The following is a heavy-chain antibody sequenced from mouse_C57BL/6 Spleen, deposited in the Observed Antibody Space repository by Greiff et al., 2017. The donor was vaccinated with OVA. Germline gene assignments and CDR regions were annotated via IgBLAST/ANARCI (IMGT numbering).Heavy chain of an antibody. V-gene: IGHV5-17*01. CDR2: ISSGSSTI. D-gene: IGHD3-3*01. CDR3: ARHTGTRFDY. J-gene: IGHJ2*01. CDR1: GFTFSDYG. Sequence: EVNLVESGGGLVKPGGSLKLSCAASGFTFSDYGMHWVRQAPEKGLEWVAYISSGSSTIYYADTVKGRFTISRDNAKNTLFLQMTSRRSEDTAMYYGARHTGTRFDYWGQGTTLTVSS.